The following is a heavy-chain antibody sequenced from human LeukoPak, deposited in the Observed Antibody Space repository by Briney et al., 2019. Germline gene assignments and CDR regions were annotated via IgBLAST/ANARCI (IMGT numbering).Heavy chain of an antibody. D-gene: IGHD2/OR15-2a*01. V-gene: IGHV3-23*01. CDR1: GFTVSSYA. J-gene: IGHJ4*02. Sequence: GGSLRLSCAASGFTVSSYAMNWVRQAPGKGLEWVATISTSGGSTYYADSVKGRFTISRDNPKNTLYLHMNSLRAEDTAVYYCARGTYTTSPRNPKYYFDYWGQGTLVTVSS. CDR2: ISTSGGST. CDR3: ARGTYTTSPRNPKYYFDY.